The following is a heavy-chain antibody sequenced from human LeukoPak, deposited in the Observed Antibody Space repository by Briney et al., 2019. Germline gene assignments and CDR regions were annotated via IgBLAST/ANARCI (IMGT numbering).Heavy chain of an antibody. CDR3: ARDTYCGGDCYAEIFDY. D-gene: IGHD2-21*02. V-gene: IGHV3-21*01. Sequence: PGGSLRLSCAASGFTFSRYSMNWVRQAPGKGLEWVSSISSSSSYIYYADLVKGRFTISRGNAKDSLYLQMNRLRAEDTAVYFCARDTYCGGDCYAEIFDYWGQGTLVTVSS. J-gene: IGHJ4*02. CDR1: GFTFSRYS. CDR2: ISSSSSYI.